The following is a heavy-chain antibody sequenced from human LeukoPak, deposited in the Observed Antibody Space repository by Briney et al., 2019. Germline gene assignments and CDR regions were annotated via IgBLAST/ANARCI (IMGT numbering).Heavy chain of an antibody. CDR1: GFTFSSYS. J-gene: IGHJ4*02. D-gene: IGHD6-19*01. V-gene: IGHV3-21*01. Sequence: GGSLRLSCAASGFTFSSYSMNWVRQAPGKGLEWVSSISSSSSYIYYADSVKGRFTISRDNAKNSLYLQMNSLRAEDTAVYYCARSQWLATPDYVDYWGQGTLVTVS. CDR3: ARSQWLATPDYVDY. CDR2: ISSSSSYI.